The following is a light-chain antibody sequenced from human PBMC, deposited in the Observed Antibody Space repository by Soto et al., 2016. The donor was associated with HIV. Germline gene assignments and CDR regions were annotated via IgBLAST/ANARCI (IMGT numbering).Light chain of an antibody. Sequence: SYELTQPPSVSVSPGQTASITCSGDNLRNRYVSWYQQKPGQSPVVVIYQDDKRPSGIPERFSGSNSGDTATLTISGTQAMDEADYYCQAWVRDTVVFGGGTRLTVL. CDR2: QDD. J-gene: IGLJ2*01. CDR1: NLRNRY. CDR3: QAWVRDTVV. V-gene: IGLV3-1*01.